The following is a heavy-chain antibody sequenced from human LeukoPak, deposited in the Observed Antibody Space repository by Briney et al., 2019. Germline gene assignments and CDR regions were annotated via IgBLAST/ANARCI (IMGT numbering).Heavy chain of an antibody. CDR1: GYSFTSYW. V-gene: IGHV5-51*01. CDR2: IYPGASDT. CDR3: ARRGYCSGGSCHSAHFDY. Sequence: GESLKISCKGSGYSFTSYWIGWVRQMPGKGLECMGIIYPGASDTRYSPSFQGQVTISADKSISTAYLQWSSLKASDTAMYYCARRGYCSGGSCHSAHFDYWGQGTLVTVSS. J-gene: IGHJ4*02. D-gene: IGHD2-15*01.